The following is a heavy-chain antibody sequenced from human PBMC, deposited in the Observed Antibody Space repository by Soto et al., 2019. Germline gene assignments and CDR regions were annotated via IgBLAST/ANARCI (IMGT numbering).Heavy chain of an antibody. D-gene: IGHD2-8*01. J-gene: IGHJ4*02. CDR1: GYTFTSYD. CDR3: ARAPLRGSRREIDIVLMMTY. V-gene: IGHV1-8*01. CDR2: MNPNSGNT. Sequence: QVQLVQSGAEVKKPGASVKVSCKASGYTFTSYDINWVRQATGQGLEWVGWMNPNSGNTGYAQKFQGGVTMTRNTSMITSYMELSSLRSEDTAVYYCARAPLRGSRREIDIVLMMTYWGQGTLVTVSS.